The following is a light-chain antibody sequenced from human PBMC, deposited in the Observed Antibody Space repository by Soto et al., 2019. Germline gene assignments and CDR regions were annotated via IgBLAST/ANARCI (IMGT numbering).Light chain of an antibody. Sequence: DIVLTQSPATLSVSPGDTVTLSCRASESLFGFLAWYQQKPGQAARLLMYGVSTRATGIPARFSGGGSATDFTLTISSLQSEDSAFYFCQSYNDWPFASGLGTRLEI. J-gene: IGKJ2*01. CDR3: QSYNDWPFA. V-gene: IGKV3-15*01. CDR1: ESLFGF. CDR2: GVS.